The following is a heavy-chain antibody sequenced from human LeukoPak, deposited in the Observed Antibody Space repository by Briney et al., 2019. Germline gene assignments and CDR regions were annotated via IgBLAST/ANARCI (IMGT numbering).Heavy chain of an antibody. D-gene: IGHD2-2*01. CDR1: GFTFSSYW. CDR2: IKQDGSEK. V-gene: IGHV3-7*01. CDR3: ARDITPRVPAASFFDP. Sequence: QPGGSLRLSCAASGFTFSSYWMSWVRQAPGKGLERVANIKQDGSEKYYVDSVKGRFTISRDNAKNSLYLQMNSLRAEDTAVYYCARDITPRVPAASFFDPWGQGTLVTVSS. J-gene: IGHJ5*02.